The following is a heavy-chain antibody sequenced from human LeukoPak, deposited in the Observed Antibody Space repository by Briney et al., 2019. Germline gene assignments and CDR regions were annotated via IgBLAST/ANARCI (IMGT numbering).Heavy chain of an antibody. CDR3: ARGMDADYDFWSGYPYYFDY. CDR1: GFTFSDYY. J-gene: IGHJ4*02. Sequence: GGSLRLSCAASGFTFSDYYMSWIRQAPGKGLEWVSSISSSSSYICYAGSVKGRFTISRDNAKNSLYLQMNSLRAEDTAVYYCARGMDADYDFWSGYPYYFDYWGQGTLVTVSS. CDR2: ISSSSSYI. D-gene: IGHD3-3*01. V-gene: IGHV3-11*06.